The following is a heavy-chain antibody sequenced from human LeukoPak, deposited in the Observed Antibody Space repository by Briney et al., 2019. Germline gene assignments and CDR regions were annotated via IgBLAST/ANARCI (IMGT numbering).Heavy chain of an antibody. J-gene: IGHJ6*03. Sequence: GGSLRLSCAASGFSFSVYWMHWVRQAPGKGPVWVSRIKTDGSITDYADSVKGRFTISRDNSKNTLYLQMNSLRAEDTAVYYCAKGHCGGDCYPARDYYMDVWGKGTTVTISS. D-gene: IGHD2-21*02. CDR2: IKTDGSIT. V-gene: IGHV3-74*01. CDR1: GFSFSVYW. CDR3: AKGHCGGDCYPARDYYMDV.